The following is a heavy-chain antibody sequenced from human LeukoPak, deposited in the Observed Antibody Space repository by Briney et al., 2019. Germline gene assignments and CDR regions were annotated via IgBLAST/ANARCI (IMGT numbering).Heavy chain of an antibody. CDR2: ISGSGGST. CDR3: ARETNWEDAFDI. V-gene: IGHV3-23*01. J-gene: IGHJ3*02. Sequence: GSLRLSCAASGFTFSGFAMTWVRQAPGKGLEWVSTISGSGGSTYYADSVKGRFTISRDNSKNTLYLQMNSLRAEDTAVYYCARETNWEDAFDIWGQGTMVTVSS. CDR1: GFTFSGFA. D-gene: IGHD7-27*01.